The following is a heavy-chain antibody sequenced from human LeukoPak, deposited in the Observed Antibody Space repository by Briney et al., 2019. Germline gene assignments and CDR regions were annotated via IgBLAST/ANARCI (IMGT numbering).Heavy chain of an antibody. CDR2: ISADGGST. Sequence: GGSLRLSCAASGFTFSNAWMSWVRQAPGKGLEWVSLISADGGSTFSADSVKGRFSISRDNSKNSLYLQMNSLRSEDTAMYYCAKESGKFDYWGQGTLVAVSS. CDR3: AKESGKFDY. V-gene: IGHV3-43*02. CDR1: GFTFSNAW. J-gene: IGHJ4*02.